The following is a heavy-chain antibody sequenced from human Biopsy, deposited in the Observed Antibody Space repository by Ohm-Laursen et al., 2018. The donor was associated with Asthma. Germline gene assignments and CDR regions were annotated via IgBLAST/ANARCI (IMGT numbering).Heavy chain of an antibody. J-gene: IGHJ5*02. D-gene: IGHD4-17*01. V-gene: IGHV4-31*03. Sequence: SQTLSLTCIVSGGSINIGDYYWSWIRQHPVKGLEWIGYIYYSGSTYYNPSLKSRVSISLDTPKNQFSLSLTSVTAADTAVYYCARTTYGDDGFDPWGQGTLVTVSS. CDR2: IYYSGST. CDR1: GGSINIGDYY. CDR3: ARTTYGDDGFDP.